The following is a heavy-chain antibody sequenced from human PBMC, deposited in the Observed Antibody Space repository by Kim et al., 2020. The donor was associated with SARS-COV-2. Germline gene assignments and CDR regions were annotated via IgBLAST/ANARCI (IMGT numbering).Heavy chain of an antibody. CDR3: ARMTTPSGFDY. V-gene: IGHV4-38-2*02. Sequence: SETLSLTCTVSGYSISSGYYWGWIRQPPGKGLEWIGSIYHSGSTYYNPSLKSRVTISVDTSKNQFSLKLSSVTAADTAVYYCARMTTPSGFDYWGQGTLVTVSS. CDR2: IYHSGST. D-gene: IGHD4-17*01. CDR1: GYSISSGYY. J-gene: IGHJ4*02.